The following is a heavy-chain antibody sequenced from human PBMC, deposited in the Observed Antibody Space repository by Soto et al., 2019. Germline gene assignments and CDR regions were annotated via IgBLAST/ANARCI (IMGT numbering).Heavy chain of an antibody. CDR3: ARWGTTGGLDV. Sequence: QVQLVESGGGVVQPGTSLRLSCVGSGFTFRSYVIHWVRQAPGKGLEWVALTSYDGGNNFYGDSVKGRFTISRDNSRNTVELQMDSLRLEATALYYCARWGTTGGLDVWGQGTLVSVSS. J-gene: IGHJ4*02. CDR2: TSYDGGNN. CDR1: GFTFRSYV. D-gene: IGHD3-16*01. V-gene: IGHV3-33*05.